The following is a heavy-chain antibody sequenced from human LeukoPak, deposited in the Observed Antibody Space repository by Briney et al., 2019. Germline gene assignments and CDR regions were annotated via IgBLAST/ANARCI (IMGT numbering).Heavy chain of an antibody. CDR1: GYTFTSYG. V-gene: IGHV1-18*01. D-gene: IGHD2-15*01. CDR2: ISGYNGDT. J-gene: IGHJ6*02. CDR3: ARAGADSAVYFYYAMDV. Sequence: ASVKVSCKTSGYTFTSYGISWVRQAPGQGLEWMGWISGYNGDTHYAQNLQDRVTMTTDTSTSTAYMDVRSLGSDDTAVYYCARAGADSAVYFYYAMDVWGQGTTVTVSS.